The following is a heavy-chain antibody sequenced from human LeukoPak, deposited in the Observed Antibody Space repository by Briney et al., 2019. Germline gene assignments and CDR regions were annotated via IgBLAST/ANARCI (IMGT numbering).Heavy chain of an antibody. V-gene: IGHV4-59*01. CDR1: GGSISSYY. Sequence: PSETLSLTCTVSGGSISSYYWSWIRQPPGKGLEWLGYIYYSGSTNYNPSLKSRVTISVDTSKNQFSLKLSSVTAADTAVYYCARAIGKARRWLGPDSVPPGVYFDYWGQGTLVTVSS. CDR3: ARAIGKARRWLGPDSVPPGVYFDY. CDR2: IYYSGST. J-gene: IGHJ4*02. D-gene: IGHD5-24*01.